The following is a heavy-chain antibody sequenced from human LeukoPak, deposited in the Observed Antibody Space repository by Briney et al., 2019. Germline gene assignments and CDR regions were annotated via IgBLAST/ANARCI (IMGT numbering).Heavy chain of an antibody. CDR1: GGSFSGYY. Sequence: SETLSLTCAVYGGSFSGYYWSWIRQPPGKGLEWTGEINHSGSTNYNPSLKSRVTISVDTSKNQFSLKLSSVTAADTAVYYCARGAAAGTFYWGQGTLVTVSS. D-gene: IGHD6-13*01. V-gene: IGHV4-34*01. CDR2: INHSGST. CDR3: ARGAAAGTFY. J-gene: IGHJ4*02.